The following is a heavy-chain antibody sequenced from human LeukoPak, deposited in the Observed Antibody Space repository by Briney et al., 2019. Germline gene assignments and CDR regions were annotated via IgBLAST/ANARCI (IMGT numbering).Heavy chain of an antibody. CDR3: ASEPPSSIWYDY. CDR2: IYQDGSEK. D-gene: IGHD6-13*01. V-gene: IGHV3-7*01. J-gene: IGHJ4*02. CDR1: GFTFSRNL. Sequence: GGSLRLSCAASGFTFSRNLMTWVRQAPVKALEWVANIYQDGSEKYYVDSVRGRFTISRDNAKNTLYLQMNSLRAEDTAVYFCASEPPSSIWYDYWGQGTLVTVSS.